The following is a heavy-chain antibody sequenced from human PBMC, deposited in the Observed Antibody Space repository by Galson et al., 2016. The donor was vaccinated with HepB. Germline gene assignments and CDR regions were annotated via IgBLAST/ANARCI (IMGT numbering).Heavy chain of an antibody. CDR1: GFTFSSYA. V-gene: IGHV3-23*01. J-gene: IGHJ3*02. CDR3: AKEVVAWHGAFDI. CDR2: VTGSGGST. Sequence: SLRLSCAASGFTFSSYAMSWVRQAPGKGLEWVSAVTGSGGSTHYADSVKGRFTISRDNSKNTLYLQMNSLRAEATAVYYCAKEVVAWHGAFDIWGQGALVSVSS. D-gene: IGHD2-15*01.